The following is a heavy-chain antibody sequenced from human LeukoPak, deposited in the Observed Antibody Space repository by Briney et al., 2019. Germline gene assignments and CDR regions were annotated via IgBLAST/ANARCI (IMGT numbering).Heavy chain of an antibody. Sequence: GSLRLSCAASGFTFSSYAMSWVRQAPGKGLEWVSAISGSGGSTYYADSVKGRFTISRDNSKNTRYLQMNSLRAEDTAVYYCAKKCGGSYFHYFDYWGQGTLVTVSS. V-gene: IGHV3-23*01. CDR2: ISGSGGST. D-gene: IGHD1-26*01. CDR3: AKKCGGSYFHYFDY. CDR1: GFTFSSYA. J-gene: IGHJ4*02.